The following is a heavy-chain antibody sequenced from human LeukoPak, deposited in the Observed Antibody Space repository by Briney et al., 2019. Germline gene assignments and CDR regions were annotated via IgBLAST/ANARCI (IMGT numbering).Heavy chain of an antibody. V-gene: IGHV4-31*03. D-gene: IGHD3-22*01. CDR1: GGSISSGGYY. CDR3: ARTWYYYDSSGQIPYYFDY. Sequence: PSETLSLTCTVSGGSISSGGYYWSWIRQHPGKGLEGIGYIYYSGSTYYNPSLKSRVTISVDTSKNQFSLKLSSVTAADTAVYYCARTWYYYDSSGQIPYYFDYWGQGTLVTVSS. J-gene: IGHJ4*02. CDR2: IYYSGST.